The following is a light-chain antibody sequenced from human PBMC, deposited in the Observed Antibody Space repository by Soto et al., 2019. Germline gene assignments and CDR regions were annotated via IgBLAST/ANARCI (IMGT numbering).Light chain of an antibody. CDR2: GAS. CDR1: QSVSSN. Sequence: EIVMTQSPATLSVSPGERATLSCRASQSVSSNLAWYQQKPGQAPRLLIYGASTRATGIPARFSGSGSGTEFTLTISSLQSEDFAVYYCQHQTFGQGTKVEI. V-gene: IGKV3-15*01. J-gene: IGKJ1*01. CDR3: QHQT.